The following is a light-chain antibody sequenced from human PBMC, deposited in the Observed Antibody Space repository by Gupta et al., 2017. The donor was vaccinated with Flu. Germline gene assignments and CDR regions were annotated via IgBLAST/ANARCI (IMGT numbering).Light chain of an antibody. J-gene: IGKJ3*01. CDR3: QQYNNWPVT. V-gene: IGKV3-15*01. CDR1: QFLTSN. Sequence: RATLSVSPGERATLSCRASQFLTSNLAWYQQKPGQAPRLLIYDASTRATDIPARFSGSGSGTEFTLTISSLQSEDFAVYYCQQYNNWPVTFGHWTTVDIK. CDR2: DAS.